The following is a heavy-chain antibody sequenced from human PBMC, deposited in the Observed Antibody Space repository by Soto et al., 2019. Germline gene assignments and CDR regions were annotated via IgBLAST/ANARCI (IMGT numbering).Heavy chain of an antibody. Sequence: SEMLSLTCAVCGGSLNDHYWSWIRPPPGKGLEWIGEINPNGGTNYNPSLKSRVTTSLDTSKTQFSLKLNSVTAADTAVYYCARRITVLYYFDNWGQGTPVTVSS. J-gene: IGHJ4*02. D-gene: IGHD2-15*01. V-gene: IGHV4-34*01. CDR3: ARRITVLYYFDN. CDR1: GGSLNDHY. CDR2: INPNGGT.